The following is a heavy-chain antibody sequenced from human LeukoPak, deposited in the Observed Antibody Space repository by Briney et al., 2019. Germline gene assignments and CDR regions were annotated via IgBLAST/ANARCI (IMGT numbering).Heavy chain of an antibody. CDR1: GGTFSSYA. D-gene: IGHD2-2*01. CDR3: ASRGGYFCSSTSCSARYAFDI. CDR2: IIPIFGTA. Sequence: SVKVSCKASGGTFSSYAISWVRQAPGQGLEWMGGIIPIFGTANYAQKFQGRVTITTDESTSTAYMELSSLRSEDTAVYYCASRGGYFCSSTSCSARYAFDIWGQGTMVTVSS. V-gene: IGHV1-69*05. J-gene: IGHJ3*02.